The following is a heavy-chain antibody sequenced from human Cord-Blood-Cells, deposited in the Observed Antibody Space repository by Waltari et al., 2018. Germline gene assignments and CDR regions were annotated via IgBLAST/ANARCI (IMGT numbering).Heavy chain of an antibody. J-gene: IGHJ4*02. Sequence: EVQLLESGGGLVQPGGSMRLSCAASGFTFSSYAMSWVRRAPGKGLVWVTVISGSGGSTYYADSVKGRFTISRDNSKNTLYLQMNSLRAEDTAVYYCAKEVGATSSSWTDYWGQGTLVTVSS. CDR1: GFTFSSYA. CDR3: AKEVGATSSSWTDY. D-gene: IGHD6-13*01. CDR2: ISGSGGST. V-gene: IGHV3-23*01.